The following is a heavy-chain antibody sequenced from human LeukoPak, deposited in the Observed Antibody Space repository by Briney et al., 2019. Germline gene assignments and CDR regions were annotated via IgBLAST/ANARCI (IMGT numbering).Heavy chain of an antibody. J-gene: IGHJ1*01. CDR1: GFTFSSFA. CDR3: AKGGFCSTTCYTAPH. CDR2: ITRGGNT. D-gene: IGHD2-2*02. Sequence: GGSLRLSCAASGFTFSSFAMSWVRQAPGKGLEWVSAITRGGNTYYADSVKGRFTISRDDSKNTLYLQMNSLRANDTAVYYCAKGGFCSTTCYTAPHWGQGTLVTVSS. V-gene: IGHV3-23*01.